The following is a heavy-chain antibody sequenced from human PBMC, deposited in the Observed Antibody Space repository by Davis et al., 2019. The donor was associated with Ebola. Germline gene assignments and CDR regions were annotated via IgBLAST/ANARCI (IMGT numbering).Heavy chain of an antibody. CDR3: AAQDIVVVVGAPSDGY. CDR1: GFTFSSYG. D-gene: IGHD2-15*01. Sequence: GGSLRLSCAASGFTFSSYGMHWVRQAPGKGLEWVAFIRYDGSYKYSADAVKGRFTISRDNAKNSLYLHMNSLRAEDTAVYYCAAQDIVVVVGAPSDGYWGQGTLVTVSS. J-gene: IGHJ4*02. V-gene: IGHV3-30*02. CDR2: IRYDGSYK.